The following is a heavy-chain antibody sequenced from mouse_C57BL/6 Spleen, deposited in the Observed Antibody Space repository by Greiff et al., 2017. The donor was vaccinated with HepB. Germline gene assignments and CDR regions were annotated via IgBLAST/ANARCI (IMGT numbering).Heavy chain of an antibody. CDR3: ARDGSYYCSSYGYFDV. CDR1: GFTFSDFY. CDR2: SRNNANDYTT. Sequence: DVKLVESGGGLVQSGRSLRLSCATSGFTFSDFYMEWVRQAPGKGLEWIAASRNNANDYTTEYSASVKGRFIVSRDTSQSILYLQMNALRAEDTAIYYCARDGSYYCSSYGYFDVWGTGTTVTVSS. V-gene: IGHV7-1*01. D-gene: IGHD1-1*01. J-gene: IGHJ1*03.